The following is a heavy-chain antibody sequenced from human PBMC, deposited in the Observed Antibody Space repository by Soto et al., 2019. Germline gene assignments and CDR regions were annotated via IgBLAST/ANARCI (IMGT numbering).Heavy chain of an antibody. CDR1: GGSFSAYY. V-gene: IGHV4-34*01. CDR3: ARGSVDTVDSIGFYEY. CDR2: INHSGGT. Sequence: SETLSLTCAVYGGSFSAYYWNWISQHPGKGMEWMGEINHSGGTSYNPSLKSRVTISVDKYKSPFSLKLPSVTAADSAVYYCARGSVDTVDSIGFYEYWGQGTPVTVS. J-gene: IGHJ4*02. D-gene: IGHD3-22*01.